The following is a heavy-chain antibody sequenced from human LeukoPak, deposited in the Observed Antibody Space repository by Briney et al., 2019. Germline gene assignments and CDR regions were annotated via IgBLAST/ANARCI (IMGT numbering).Heavy chain of an antibody. CDR2: ISSNGGST. V-gene: IGHV3-64D*09. CDR3: VKVDVRYYFNY. D-gene: IGHD2-8*01. CDR1: GFTFSTHG. Sequence: GGSLRLSCAASGFTFSTHGMNWVRQAPGKGLEYVSAISSNGGSTYYADSVKGRFTISRDNSKNTLYLQMTSLRPEDTAVYYCVKVDVRYYFNYWGQGTLVTVSS. J-gene: IGHJ4*02.